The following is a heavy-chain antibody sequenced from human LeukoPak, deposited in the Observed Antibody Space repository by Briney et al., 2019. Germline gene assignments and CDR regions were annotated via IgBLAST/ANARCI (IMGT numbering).Heavy chain of an antibody. J-gene: IGHJ4*02. CDR2: ISAYNGNT. V-gene: IGHV1-18*01. CDR3: ARDSHYHDYGDYSIDY. D-gene: IGHD4-17*01. Sequence: ASVKVSCKASGYTFTGYGISWVRQAPGQGLEWMGWISAYNGNTNYAQKLQGRVTMTTDTSTSTAYMELRSLRSDDTAVYYCARDSHYHDYGDYSIDYWGQGTLVTVSS. CDR1: GYTFTGYG.